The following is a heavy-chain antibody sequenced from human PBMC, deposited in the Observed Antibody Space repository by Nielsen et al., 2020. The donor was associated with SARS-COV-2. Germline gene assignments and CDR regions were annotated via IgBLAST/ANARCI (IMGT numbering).Heavy chain of an antibody. J-gene: IGHJ4*02. CDR3: ARLNRRILTPLALASLRFDY. CDR2: IYSSGIT. CDR1: GYSISHSNYY. V-gene: IGHV4-39*02. Sequence: SDTLSLTFTVSGYSISHSNYYWFWIRQPPGKGLEWIATIYSSGITYYTTSLKSRVTISIDTSKNHFSLRLNSVAAADTAVYYCARLNRRILTPLALASLRFDYWGQGSLVTVSS. D-gene: IGHD3-3*02.